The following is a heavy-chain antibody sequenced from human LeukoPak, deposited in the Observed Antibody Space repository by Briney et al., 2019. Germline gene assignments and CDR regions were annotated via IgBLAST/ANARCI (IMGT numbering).Heavy chain of an antibody. CDR2: ISNSGTTK. CDR1: GFPFNTYE. J-gene: IGHJ4*02. V-gene: IGHV3-48*03. D-gene: IGHD3-10*01. Sequence: GGSLRLSCAASGFPFNTYEMNWVRQAPGKGLEWVSYISNSGTTKYYADSVKGRFTISRDNAKNSLYLQMNSLRAEDTAVYYCAGGGGFWGQGTLVTASS. CDR3: AGGGGF.